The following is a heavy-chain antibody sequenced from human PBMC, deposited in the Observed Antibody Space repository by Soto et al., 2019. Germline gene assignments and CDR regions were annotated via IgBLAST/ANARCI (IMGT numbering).Heavy chain of an antibody. CDR3: VRGYTGYDANPAIDY. D-gene: IGHD5-12*01. J-gene: IGHJ4*02. V-gene: IGHV3-48*02. Sequence: GGSLRLSCATSGFSFSIHAMNWGRQAPGKGLEWLSYITSGGVTTFYADSVKGRFTISRDDAKNSLYLQMESLRDVDTAVYYCVRGYTGYDANPAIDYWGQGTLVTVSS. CDR2: ITSGGVTT. CDR1: GFSFSIHA.